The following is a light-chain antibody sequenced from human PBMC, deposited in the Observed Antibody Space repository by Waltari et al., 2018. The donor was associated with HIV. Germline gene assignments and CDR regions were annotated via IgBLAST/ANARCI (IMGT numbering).Light chain of an antibody. CDR2: AAS. CDR1: QNINYY. J-gene: IGKJ2*01. CDR3: QHSGNWPRS. V-gene: IGKV3-11*01. Sequence: VLTQSPATLSLSPGERATPSCRASQNINYYLAWYQQKHGQAPRLLIYAASSRATGIPARFSGSGYGTDFTLSIGSLEAEDSAVYYCQHSGNWPRSFGQGTKVEIK.